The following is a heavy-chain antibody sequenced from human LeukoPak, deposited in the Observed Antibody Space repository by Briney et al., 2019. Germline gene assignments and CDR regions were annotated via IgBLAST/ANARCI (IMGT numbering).Heavy chain of an antibody. CDR1: GGTLSNHA. J-gene: IGHJ2*01. Sequence: SVKVSCRASGGTLSNHAVSWVRQAPGQGLEWMGRIIPVSGTTNYAQKFQGRVTITTDESTSTVYMDLSSLRSEDTAVYFCARSVNWGSPNYWYFDLWGRGTLVAVSS. CDR3: ARSVNWGSPNYWYFDL. CDR2: IIPVSGTT. V-gene: IGHV1-69*05. D-gene: IGHD7-27*01.